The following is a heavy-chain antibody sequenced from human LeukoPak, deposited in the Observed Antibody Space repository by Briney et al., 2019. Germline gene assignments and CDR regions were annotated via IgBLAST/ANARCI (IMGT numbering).Heavy chain of an antibody. V-gene: IGHV1-18*01. Sequence: FVKVSCKASGFTFTRYGISWVRQAPGQGLEWMGWISADNGDTDYSQNFQGRVTMTTDTSTTTAYMELRSLRSDDTAVYYCARDPSNTSGRYAYFDYWGQGTPVTVSS. CDR3: ARDPSNTSGRYAYFDY. D-gene: IGHD6-19*01. CDR2: ISADNGDT. CDR1: GFTFTRYG. J-gene: IGHJ4*02.